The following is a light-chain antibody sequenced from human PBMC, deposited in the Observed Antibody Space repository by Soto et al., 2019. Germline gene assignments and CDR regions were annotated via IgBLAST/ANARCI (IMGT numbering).Light chain of an antibody. CDR1: NSNIGSNP. V-gene: IGLV1-44*01. Sequence: QSVLTQPPSASGTPGQRVTISCSGSNSNIGSNPVNWYQQLPGTAPGLLIYTNNQRPSGVPDRFSGSKSGTSASLAISGLQSEDEADYYCSTWDDSLYGTVFGGGTKLTVL. CDR2: TNN. J-gene: IGLJ3*02. CDR3: STWDDSLYGTV.